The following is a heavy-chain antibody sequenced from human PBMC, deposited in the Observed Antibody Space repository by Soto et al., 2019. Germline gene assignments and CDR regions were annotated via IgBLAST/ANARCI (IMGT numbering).Heavy chain of an antibody. V-gene: IGHV3-30-3*01. CDR2: ISYDGTNK. Sequence: GGSLRLSCAASGFSFSISPMHWVRQAPGKGPEWVALISYDGTNKFYADSVKGRFTISRDNSKSTLYLQVDSLRPEDAAVYYCARDPKTFGGQHWAFNYFDSWGQGTLVTVSS. CDR3: ARDPKTFGGQHWAFNYFDS. CDR1: GFSFSISP. D-gene: IGHD7-27*01. J-gene: IGHJ4*02.